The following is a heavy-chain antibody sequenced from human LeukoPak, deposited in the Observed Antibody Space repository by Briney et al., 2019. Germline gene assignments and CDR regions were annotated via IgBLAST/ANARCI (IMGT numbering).Heavy chain of an antibody. Sequence: PSETLSLTCTVSGGSIRSSYYYWGWIRQPPGKGLEWIGSIYDSGSTYYNPSLKSRVTISVDTSRNQFSLNLSSVTAADMAVYYCARHYGPWGQGTLVAVSS. CDR3: ARHYGP. V-gene: IGHV4-39*01. CDR1: GGSIRSSYYY. CDR2: IYDSGST. D-gene: IGHD4-17*01. J-gene: IGHJ5*02.